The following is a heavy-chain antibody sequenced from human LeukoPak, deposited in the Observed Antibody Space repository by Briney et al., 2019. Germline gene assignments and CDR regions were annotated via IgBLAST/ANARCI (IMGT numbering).Heavy chain of an antibody. D-gene: IGHD6-13*01. Sequence: GGSLRLSCAASGFTFNYYGMHWVRQATGKGLEWVSGIGTAGEIYYPGSVKGRFTISRENAKNSLYLQMNSLRAGDTAVYYCARAAYSSTWYSRYFDLWGRGTLVTVSS. V-gene: IGHV3-13*01. J-gene: IGHJ2*01. CDR3: ARAAYSSTWYSRYFDL. CDR2: IGTAGEI. CDR1: GFTFNYYG.